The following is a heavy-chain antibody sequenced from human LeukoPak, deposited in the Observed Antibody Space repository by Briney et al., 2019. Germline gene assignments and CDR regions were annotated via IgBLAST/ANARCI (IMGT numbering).Heavy chain of an antibody. J-gene: IGHJ2*01. CDR2: IYHSGST. CDR3: ARRAAAGHNRYWYFDL. Sequence: PSQTLSLTCTVSGGSISSGGYYWSWIRQPPGKGLEWIGYIYHSGSTYYNPSLKSRVTISVDRSKNQFSLKLSSVTAADTAVYYCARRAAAGHNRYWYFDLWGRGTLVTVSS. V-gene: IGHV4-30-2*01. CDR1: GGSISSGGYY. D-gene: IGHD6-13*01.